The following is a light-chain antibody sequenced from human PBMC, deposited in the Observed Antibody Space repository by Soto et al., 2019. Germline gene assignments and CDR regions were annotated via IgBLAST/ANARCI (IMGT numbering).Light chain of an antibody. CDR3: QQYGGSPRT. Sequence: EIVLTQSPGTLSLSPGERATLPCRASQSVSSSSLAWYQQKRGQAPRLLTHDASSRATGIPDRFSGSGSGTDFTLTISRLEPEDFAVYYCQQYGGSPRTFGQGTKVDIK. CDR1: QSVSSSS. J-gene: IGKJ1*01. V-gene: IGKV3-20*01. CDR2: DAS.